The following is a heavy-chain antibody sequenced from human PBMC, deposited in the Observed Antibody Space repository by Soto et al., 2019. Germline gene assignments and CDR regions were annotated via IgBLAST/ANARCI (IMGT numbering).Heavy chain of an antibody. Sequence: QVQLVQSGAEVKKPGASVKVSCKASGYTFIGYYIHWVRQAPGQGLEWMGRINPRSGDTTYAQKFQGRLTMTRDTSISTAYMELSSLRSDDTAVYYCGRDGVGATPLGWFDPWGQGSLVTVPS. D-gene: IGHD1-26*01. CDR3: GRDGVGATPLGWFDP. J-gene: IGHJ5*02. CDR1: GYTFIGYY. CDR2: INPRSGDT. V-gene: IGHV1-2*06.